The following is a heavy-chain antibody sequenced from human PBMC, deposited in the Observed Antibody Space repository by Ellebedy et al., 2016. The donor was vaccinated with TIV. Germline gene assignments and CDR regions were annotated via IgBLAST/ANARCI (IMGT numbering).Heavy chain of an antibody. CDR1: GGSLTNYF. Sequence: SETLSLXXTVSGGSLTNYFWSWIRQPPGKGLEWIGYIYYSGNTNYNPSLKSRVTMSVDTSRNQLSLRLISVTAADTAVYYCARTRGGIVRGIDYWGQGILVTVSS. D-gene: IGHD3-10*01. CDR2: IYYSGNT. J-gene: IGHJ4*02. V-gene: IGHV4-59*01. CDR3: ARTRGGIVRGIDY.